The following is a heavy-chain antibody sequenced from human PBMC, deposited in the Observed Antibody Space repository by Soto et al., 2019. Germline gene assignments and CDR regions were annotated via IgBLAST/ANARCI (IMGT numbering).Heavy chain of an antibody. D-gene: IGHD4-17*01. CDR1: GGSISSSSYY. J-gene: IGHJ4*02. CDR3: ARQGVYGDYLLDY. CDR2: IYYSGST. V-gene: IGHV4-39*01. Sequence: QLQLQESGPGLVKPSETLSLTCTVSGGSISSSSYYWGWIRQPPGKGLEWIGSIYYSGSTYYNPSLKGRVTISVDTSKNQFSLKLSSVTAADTAVYYCARQGVYGDYLLDYWGQGTLVTVSS.